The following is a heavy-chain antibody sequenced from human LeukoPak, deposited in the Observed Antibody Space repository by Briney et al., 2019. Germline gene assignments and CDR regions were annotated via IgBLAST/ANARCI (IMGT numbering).Heavy chain of an antibody. Sequence: ASVKVSCKVSGYTLTELSMHWVRQAPGKGLEWMGGFDPEDGETIYAQKFQGRVTMTEDTSTDTAYMELSSLRSEDTAVYYCATGLPIAVAGKTTKYYYYYMDVWGKGTTVTVSS. V-gene: IGHV1-24*01. CDR2: FDPEDGET. CDR1: GYTLTELS. J-gene: IGHJ6*03. D-gene: IGHD6-19*01. CDR3: ATGLPIAVAGKTTKYYYYYMDV.